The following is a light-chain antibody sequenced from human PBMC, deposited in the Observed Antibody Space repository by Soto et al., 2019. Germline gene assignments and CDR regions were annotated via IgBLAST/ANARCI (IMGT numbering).Light chain of an antibody. Sequence: EIVLTQSPGTLSLSPGDRATLSCRASQSISSNLAWYQQKPGQAPRLLIYAASTRATGIPERFSGSGSGTDFTLTISRLEPEDLAVYYCHQYGRAPRTFGQGTKVDIK. V-gene: IGKV3-20*01. CDR1: QSISSN. CDR3: HQYGRAPRT. J-gene: IGKJ1*01. CDR2: AAS.